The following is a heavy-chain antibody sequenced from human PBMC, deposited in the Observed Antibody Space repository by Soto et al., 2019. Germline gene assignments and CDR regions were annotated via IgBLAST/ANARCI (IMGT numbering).Heavy chain of an antibody. CDR3: AKHLLVTLTDGYDI. D-gene: IGHD3-22*01. CDR1: GYTFSKFD. V-gene: IGHV1-2*02. Sequence: QVQLVQSGAEVKKPGASVKVSCKASGYTFSKFDMNWVRQAHGQGLEWMGWIAPNSGDTNIAQKFQGRVTMTRDTSISPAYMDLNGLRSEYTAVYYWAKHLLVTLTDGYDIWGQGTMVTVSS. CDR2: IAPNSGDT. J-gene: IGHJ3*02.